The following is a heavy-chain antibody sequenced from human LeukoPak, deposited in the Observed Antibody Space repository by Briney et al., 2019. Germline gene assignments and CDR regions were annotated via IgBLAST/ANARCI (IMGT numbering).Heavy chain of an antibody. CDR3: AKPLDYDYVWGSYRYVDAFDI. CDR2: ISGSGGST. D-gene: IGHD3-16*02. V-gene: IGHV3-23*01. CDR1: GFTFSSYG. J-gene: IGHJ3*02. Sequence: GGSLRLSCVASGFTFSSYGMSWVRQAPGKGLEWVSAISGSGGSTYYADSVKGRFTISRDNSKNTLYLQMNSLRAEDTAVYYCAKPLDYDYVWGSYRYVDAFDIWGQGTMVTVSS.